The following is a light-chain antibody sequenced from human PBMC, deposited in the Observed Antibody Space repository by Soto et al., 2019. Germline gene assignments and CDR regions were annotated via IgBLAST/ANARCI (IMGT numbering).Light chain of an antibody. CDR1: QGITRD. V-gene: IGKV1-17*01. J-gene: IGKJ2*01. CDR2: AAS. Sequence: DIQMTQSPSSLSASVGDRVSITCRASQGITRDLAWYQQKPGKAPKRLIYAASSLQSGVPSRFSGSGSGTEFTLTISSLQPEDFATYYSLQHNSYPYTFGQGTRLEIK. CDR3: LQHNSYPYT.